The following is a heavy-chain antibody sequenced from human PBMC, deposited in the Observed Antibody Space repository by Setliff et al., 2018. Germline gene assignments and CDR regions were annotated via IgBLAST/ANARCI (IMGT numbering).Heavy chain of an antibody. CDR2: ISGSGGRT. D-gene: IGHD2-21*02. CDR3: ARAGLPYAADV. J-gene: IGHJ3*01. CDR1: GFSFNNYA. Sequence: PGGSLRLSCEGSGFSFNNYAISWVRQLPGKRPEWVSSISGSGGRTYYADSVKGRFTVSRDNSKNTISLQMNRLQADDTALYSCARAGLPYAADVWGQGTKVTVSS. V-gene: IGHV3-23*01.